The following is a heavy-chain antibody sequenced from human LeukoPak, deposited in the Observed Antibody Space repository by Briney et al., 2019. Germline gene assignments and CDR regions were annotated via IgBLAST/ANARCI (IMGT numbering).Heavy chain of an antibody. CDR1: GFTFSNYE. Sequence: PGGSLRLSCSASGFTFSNYEMHWVRQAPGNGLEWISYIGVSASSIYYGDSVGVRFTISRYNAKNSLYLQMDSLRAEDTAVYSCARELELGLISAGFDQWGQGTLVTVSS. V-gene: IGHV3-48*03. CDR3: ARELELGLISAGFDQ. CDR2: IGVSASSI. D-gene: IGHD1-7*01. J-gene: IGHJ5*02.